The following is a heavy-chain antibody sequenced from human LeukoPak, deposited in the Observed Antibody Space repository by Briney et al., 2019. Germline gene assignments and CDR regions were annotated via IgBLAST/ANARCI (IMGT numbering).Heavy chain of an antibody. CDR1: GYTFTSYG. D-gene: IGHD7-27*01. V-gene: IGHV1-18*01. CDR3: ARTNWGWGTSQTHAHSFDY. Sequence: ASVKVSCKGSGYTFTSYGISWVRQAPGQGLEWMGWISAYNGNTNYAQKFQGRVTMTRDASISTAYMELSRLRSDDTAVYYCARTNWGWGTSQTHAHSFDYWGQGILVTVSS. J-gene: IGHJ4*02. CDR2: ISAYNGNT.